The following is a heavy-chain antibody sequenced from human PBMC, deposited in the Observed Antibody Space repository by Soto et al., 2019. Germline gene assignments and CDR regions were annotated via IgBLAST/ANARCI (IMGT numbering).Heavy chain of an antibody. Sequence: QVQLVQSGAEVKKPGASVKVSCQASDYTFTRNGISGVRQAPGQGLEWMGWISGYSGSTNDAQQFQGRVTMTTDTPTSTAYMELRSLRSDDTAVYYGATFYSSGCTRGHLDNWGQGTLVTVSA. CDR1: DYTFTRNG. J-gene: IGHJ4*02. CDR2: ISGYSGST. V-gene: IGHV1-18*01. CDR3: ATFYSSGCTRGHLDN. D-gene: IGHD6-19*01.